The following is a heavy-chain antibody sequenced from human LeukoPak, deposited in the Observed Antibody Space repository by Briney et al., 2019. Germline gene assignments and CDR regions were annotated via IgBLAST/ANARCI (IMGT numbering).Heavy chain of an antibody. CDR2: ISNDGNSK. CDR1: GFTFRSYW. CDR3: ARILYSSSWYVFEDY. Sequence: GGSLRLSCAASGFTFRSYWMHWVRQAPGKGLVWVSRISNDGNSKTYEDSVKGRFTISRDNAKNSLYLQMNSLRAEDTAVYYCARILYSSSWYVFEDYWGQGTLVTVSS. D-gene: IGHD6-13*01. J-gene: IGHJ4*02. V-gene: IGHV3-74*01.